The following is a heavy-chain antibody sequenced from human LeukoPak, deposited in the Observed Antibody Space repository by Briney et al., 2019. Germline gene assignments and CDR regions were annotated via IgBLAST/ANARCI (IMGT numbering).Heavy chain of an antibody. V-gene: IGHV3-30*18. Sequence: GGNLRLSCAASGFTFSSYGMHWVRQAPGKGLEWMAVISCGGSNQYYADTVKGRFTISRDNSKSTLYLQMNSLRAEDTAVYYCAKDKWELPRTYFDYWGQGTLATVPS. CDR3: AKDKWELPRTYFDY. J-gene: IGHJ4*02. D-gene: IGHD1-26*01. CDR1: GFTFSSYG. CDR2: ISCGGSNQ.